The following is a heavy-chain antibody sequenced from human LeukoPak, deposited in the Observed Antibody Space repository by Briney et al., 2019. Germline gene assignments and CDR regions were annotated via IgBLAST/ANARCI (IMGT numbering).Heavy chain of an antibody. D-gene: IGHD6-13*01. CDR1: GYAFTSYG. J-gene: IGHJ4*02. CDR3: ARASSSWSYAPFDY. V-gene: IGHV1-18*01. CDR2: ISAYNGNT. Sequence: ASVKVSCKASGYAFTSYGISWVRQAPGQGLEWMGWISAYNGNTNYAQKLQGRVTMTTDTSTSTAYMELRSLRSDDTAVYYCARASSSWSYAPFDYWGQGTLVTVSS.